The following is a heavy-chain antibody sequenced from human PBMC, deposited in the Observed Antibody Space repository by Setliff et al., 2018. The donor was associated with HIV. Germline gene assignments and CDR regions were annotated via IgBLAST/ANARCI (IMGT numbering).Heavy chain of an antibody. D-gene: IGHD1-26*01. CDR3: VALSVVQTQAMELAWFEP. CDR2: VFYSGTT. CDR1: GGSISSTIYH. V-gene: IGHV4-39*02. J-gene: IGHJ5*02. Sequence: SETLSLTCTVSGGSISSTIYHWVWIRQPPGKGLEWIGNVFYSGTTYYSPSLKSRVTISVDTAKNHFSLRLSSVTAADTAVYFCVALSVVQTQAMELAWFEPWGQGTPVTVSS.